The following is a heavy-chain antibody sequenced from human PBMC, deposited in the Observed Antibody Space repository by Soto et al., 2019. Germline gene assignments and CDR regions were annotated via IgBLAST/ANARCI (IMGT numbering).Heavy chain of an antibody. CDR3: TRRFDCSSTSCYKNYYYGMDV. D-gene: IGHD2-2*02. CDR1: GFTFSGSA. CDR2: IRSKANSYAT. J-gene: IGHJ6*02. V-gene: IGHV3-73*01. Sequence: GGSLRLCCTASGFTFSGSAMHWVRQASGKGLEWVGRIRSKANSYATTYAASVKGRFTISRDDSKNTAYLQMNSLKTEDTAVYYCTRRFDCSSTSCYKNYYYGMDVWGQGTTVTVSS.